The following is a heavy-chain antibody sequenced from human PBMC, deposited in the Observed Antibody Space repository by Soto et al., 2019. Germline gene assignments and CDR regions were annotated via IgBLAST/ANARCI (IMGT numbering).Heavy chain of an antibody. V-gene: IGHV3-30-3*01. J-gene: IGHJ4*02. CDR1: GFTFSSYA. Sequence: QVQLVESGGGVVQPGRSLRLSCAASGFTFSSYAMHWVRQAPGKGLEWVAVISYDGSNKYYADSVKGRFTISRDNSKNTLYLQMNSLRAEDTAVYHCARGDTRSPDYWGQGTLVTVSS. CDR3: ARGDTRSPDY. D-gene: IGHD3-9*01. CDR2: ISYDGSNK.